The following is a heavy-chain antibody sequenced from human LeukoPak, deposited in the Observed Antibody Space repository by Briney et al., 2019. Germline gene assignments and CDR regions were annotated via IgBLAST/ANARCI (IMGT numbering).Heavy chain of an antibody. V-gene: IGHV1-46*01. J-gene: IGHJ4*02. D-gene: IGHD3-9*01. Sequence: ASVKVSCKASGYTFTSYYMHWVRQAPGQGLEWMGIINPSGGSTSYAQKFQGRVTMTRDTSTSTVYMELSSLRSEDTAVYYCARAVLTGYDTPDFDYWGQGTLVTVSS. CDR2: INPSGGST. CDR3: ARAVLTGYDTPDFDY. CDR1: GYTFTSYY.